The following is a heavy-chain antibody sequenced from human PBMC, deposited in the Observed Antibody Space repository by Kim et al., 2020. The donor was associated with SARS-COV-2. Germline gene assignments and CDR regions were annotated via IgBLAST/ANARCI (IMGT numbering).Heavy chain of an antibody. CDR2: ISGSGSTI. Sequence: GGSLRLSCAASGFTFSDYYISWVRQAPGKGLEWVSYISGSGSTIYYADSVKGRFTISRDNAKNSLYLQMNSLRAEDTAVYYCARAPTYYYDSSGFFLDYWGQGTLVTVSS. D-gene: IGHD3-22*01. J-gene: IGHJ4*02. V-gene: IGHV3-11*01. CDR1: GFTFSDYY. CDR3: ARAPTYYYDSSGFFLDY.